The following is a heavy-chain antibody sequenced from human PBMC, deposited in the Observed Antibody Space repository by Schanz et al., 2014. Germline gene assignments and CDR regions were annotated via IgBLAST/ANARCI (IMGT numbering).Heavy chain of an antibody. Sequence: EVQLLESGGGLVQPGGSLRISCAASGFAFSGYAMSWVRQAPGKGLEWDSSIVGGGGRTYYADSVKGRFTISRDNSKNTLYLQMNSLRSDDAAVYYCARAQGVIRLYYGVDVWGQGTTVTVSS. CDR1: GFAFSGYA. J-gene: IGHJ6*02. CDR2: IVGGGGRT. CDR3: ARAQGVIRLYYGVDV. V-gene: IGHV3-23*01. D-gene: IGHD3-10*01.